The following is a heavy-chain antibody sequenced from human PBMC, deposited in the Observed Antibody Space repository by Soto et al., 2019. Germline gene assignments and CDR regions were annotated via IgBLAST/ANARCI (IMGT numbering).Heavy chain of an antibody. Sequence: SETLSLTCTVSGGSISSYYWSWIRQPPGKGLEWIGYIYYSGCTNYNPSLKSRVTISVDTSKNQFSLKLSSVTAADTAVYYCARDGDYGDYGIFDYWGQGTLVTSPQ. CDR2: IYYSGCT. CDR3: ARDGDYGDYGIFDY. CDR1: GGSISSYY. J-gene: IGHJ4*02. V-gene: IGHV4-59*01. D-gene: IGHD4-17*01.